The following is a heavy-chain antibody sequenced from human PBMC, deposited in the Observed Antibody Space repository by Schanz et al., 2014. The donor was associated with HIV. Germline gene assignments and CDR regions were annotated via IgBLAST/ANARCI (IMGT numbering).Heavy chain of an antibody. CDR3: AKDRNYYDSKYRGKGNYYYYYGMDV. CDR1: GFSFRTFG. J-gene: IGHJ6*02. D-gene: IGHD3-22*01. Sequence: QVQLVESGGGVVQPGRSLRLSCVASGFSFRTFGMHWVRQAPGKGLEWVALIYYDGTNKYYTDSVKGRFTISRDNSKNTLYLQMKNLRTEDTAVYYCAKDRNYYDSKYRGKGNYYYYYGMDVWGQGTTVTVSS. CDR2: IYYDGTNK. V-gene: IGHV3-30*18.